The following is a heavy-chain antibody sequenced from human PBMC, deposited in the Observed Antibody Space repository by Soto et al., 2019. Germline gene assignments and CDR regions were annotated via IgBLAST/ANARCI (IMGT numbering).Heavy chain of an antibody. CDR3: ARDGGRFGIFDY. D-gene: IGHD3-10*01. Sequence: QVQLQESGPGLVKPSETLSLTCTVSGGSISSYYWSWIRQPPGKGLEWIGYIYYSGSTNYNPSLKSRVTISVDTSKNQFSLKLSSVTAADTAVYYCARDGGRFGIFDYWGQGTLVTVFS. CDR2: IYYSGST. CDR1: GGSISSYY. J-gene: IGHJ4*02. V-gene: IGHV4-59*01.